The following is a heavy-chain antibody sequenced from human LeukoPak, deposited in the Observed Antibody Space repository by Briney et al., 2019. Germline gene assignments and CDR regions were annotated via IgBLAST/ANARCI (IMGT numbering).Heavy chain of an antibody. D-gene: IGHD1-26*01. V-gene: IGHV3-23*01. CDR1: GFTFSSYA. CDR2: LTGSGGNT. Sequence: GGSLRLSCAASGFTFSSYAMSWVRQAPGKGLEWVSGLTGSGGNTYYADSVKGRLTISRDNAKNSLYLQMNSLRVEDTAIYYCARMRELRVGGLGDYFFYGMDVRGQGTTVTVSS. J-gene: IGHJ6*02. CDR3: ARMRELRVGGLGDYFFYGMDV.